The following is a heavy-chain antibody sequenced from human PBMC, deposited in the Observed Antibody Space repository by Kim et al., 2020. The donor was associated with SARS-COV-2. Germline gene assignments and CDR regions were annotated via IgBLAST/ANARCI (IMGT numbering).Heavy chain of an antibody. CDR1: GFTFSSYA. CDR2: ISYDGSNK. V-gene: IGHV3-30-3*01. J-gene: IGHJ4*02. Sequence: GGSLRLSCAASGFTFSSYAMHWVRQAPGKGLEWVAVISYDGSNKYYADSVKGRFTISRDNSKNTLYLQMNSLRAEDTAVYYCARPQPRLRWSSSFDYWGQGTLVTVSS. CDR3: ARPQPRLRWSSSFDY. D-gene: IGHD4-17*01.